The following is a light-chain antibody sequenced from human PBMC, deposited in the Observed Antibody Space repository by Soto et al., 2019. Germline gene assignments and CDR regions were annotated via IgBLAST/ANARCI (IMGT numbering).Light chain of an antibody. CDR3: HQYNSYLFT. J-gene: IGKJ3*01. CDR1: QSISSW. CDR2: KAS. Sequence: DIQMTQSPSTLSASVGDRVTITCRASQSISSWLAWYQQKPGKAPKLLIYKASSLESGVPSRFSGSGSGTEFTLTISSLQPDDFAPYYCHQYNSYLFTFGPGTKVDIK. V-gene: IGKV1-5*03.